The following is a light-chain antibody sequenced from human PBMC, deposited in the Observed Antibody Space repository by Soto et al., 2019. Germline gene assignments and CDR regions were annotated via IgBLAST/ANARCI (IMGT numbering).Light chain of an antibody. Sequence: QSALTQPPSASGSPGQTVTISCTGTSSDVGGYDYVSWYQQHPGEAPKLILYEVTKRPSGIPDRFSGSKSGNTASLTVSGLQAEDEADYHCASYAGGKNFYVFXTGTKVTVL. CDR3: ASYAGGKNFYV. CDR2: EVT. J-gene: IGLJ1*01. V-gene: IGLV2-8*01. CDR1: SSDVGGYDY.